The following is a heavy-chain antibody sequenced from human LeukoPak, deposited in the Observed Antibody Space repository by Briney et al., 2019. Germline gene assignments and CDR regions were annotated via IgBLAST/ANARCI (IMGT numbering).Heavy chain of an antibody. CDR1: GFTFSTYW. J-gene: IGHJ4*02. Sequence: GGSLRLSCAASGFTFSTYWMSWVRQAPGKGLEWVANIKQDGSEKYYVVSVEGRFTISRDNAKNSLLLQMNSLRAEDTAVYYCAIDSGSSWYGFDYWGQGTLVTVSS. CDR3: AIDSGSSWYGFDY. V-gene: IGHV3-7*01. CDR2: IKQDGSEK. D-gene: IGHD6-13*01.